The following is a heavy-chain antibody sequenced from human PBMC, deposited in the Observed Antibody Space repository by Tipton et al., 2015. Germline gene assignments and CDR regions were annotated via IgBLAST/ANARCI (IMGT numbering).Heavy chain of an antibody. D-gene: IGHD3-16*01. CDR2: IKEDGSEK. Sequence: GSLRLSCAASGFTFSSNWMSWVRQAPGKGLEWVANIKEDGSEKFYVDSVKGRFTISRDNAKNSLYLQMNSLRAEDTAVYYCARNRGISHWGQGTLVTVSS. J-gene: IGHJ4*02. CDR1: GFTFSSNW. V-gene: IGHV3-7*03. CDR3: ARNRGISH.